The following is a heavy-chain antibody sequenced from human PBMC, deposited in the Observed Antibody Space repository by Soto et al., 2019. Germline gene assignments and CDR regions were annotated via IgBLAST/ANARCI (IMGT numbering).Heavy chain of an antibody. CDR1: GDSIGSGNKF. Sequence: SETLSLTCTVSGDSIGSGNKFWSWIRQAPGKGLEWIWYIFSSGTTYYNPSRKSRLTMSLDTSQNQFSRKLNSVTAADTAVYFCARGPSPFDIYYAMDVWGQGTTVTVSS. CDR2: IFSSGTT. V-gene: IGHV4-30-4*02. J-gene: IGHJ6*02. CDR3: ARGPSPFDIYYAMDV. D-gene: IGHD3-16*01.